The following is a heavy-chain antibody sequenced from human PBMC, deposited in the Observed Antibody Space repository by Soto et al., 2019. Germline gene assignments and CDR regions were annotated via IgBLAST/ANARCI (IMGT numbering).Heavy chain of an antibody. D-gene: IGHD2-21*01. CDR1: GFTFSSYA. Sequence: EVQLVESGGGLVQPGGSLRLSCAASGFTFSSYAMHWVRQAPGKGLEYVSVITSSGGNTDYASSVKVRFTISRDNSKNTLYLQMGSLRAEDMAVYYCARRIPFGYGMDVWGQGTTVTVSS. CDR3: ARRIPFGYGMDV. J-gene: IGHJ6*02. V-gene: IGHV3-64*01. CDR2: ITSSGGNT.